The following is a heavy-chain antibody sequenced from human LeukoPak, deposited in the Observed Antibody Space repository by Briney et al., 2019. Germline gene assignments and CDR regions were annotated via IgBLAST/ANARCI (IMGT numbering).Heavy chain of an antibody. CDR3: ARGYYDSTLYFQH. J-gene: IGHJ1*01. D-gene: IGHD3-22*01. Sequence: SETLSLTCAVYGGSFSGYYWSWIRQPPGKGLEWIGEINHSGSTNYNPSLKSRVTISVDRSKNQFSLKLSSVTAADTAAYYCARGYYDSTLYFQHWGQGTLVTVSS. CDR2: INHSGST. CDR1: GGSFSGYY. V-gene: IGHV4-34*01.